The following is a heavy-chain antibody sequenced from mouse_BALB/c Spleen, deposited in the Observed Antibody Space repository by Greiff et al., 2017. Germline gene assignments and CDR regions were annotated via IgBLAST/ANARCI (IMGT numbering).Heavy chain of an antibody. CDR1: GFTFSSFG. Sequence: EVQVVESGGGLVQPGGSRKLSCAASGFTFSSFGMHWVRQAPEKGLEWVAYISSGSSTIYYADTVKGRFTISRDNPKNTLFLQMTSLRSEDTAMYYCASLYYGNYDAMDYWGQGTSVTVSS. CDR3: ASLYYGNYDAMDY. J-gene: IGHJ4*01. D-gene: IGHD2-1*01. V-gene: IGHV5-17*02. CDR2: ISSGSSTI.